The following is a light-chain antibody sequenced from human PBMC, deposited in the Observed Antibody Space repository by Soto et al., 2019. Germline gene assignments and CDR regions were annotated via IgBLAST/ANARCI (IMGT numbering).Light chain of an antibody. V-gene: IGLV2-14*01. CDR1: SSDVGSYDH. J-gene: IGLJ1*01. Sequence: QSALTQPASVSWSPGQSITISCSGTSSDVGSYDHVAWYQQFPGKTPKLMIYEVSNRPSGVSSRFSGSKSGNTASLTISGLQAEDEADYYCISYTGSSTSYVFGSGTKVTVL. CDR2: EVS. CDR3: ISYTGSSTSYV.